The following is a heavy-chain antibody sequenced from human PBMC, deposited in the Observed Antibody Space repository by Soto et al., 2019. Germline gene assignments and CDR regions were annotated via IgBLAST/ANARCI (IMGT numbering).Heavy chain of an antibody. Sequence: GGSLRLSCAASGFTFDDYTMHWVRQAPGKGLEWVSLISWDGGSTYYADSVKGRFTISRDNSKNSLYLQMNSLRTEDTALYYCAKNGYSSSSLIAHVDYWGQGTLVTVSS. V-gene: IGHV3-43*01. CDR3: AKNGYSSSSLIAHVDY. CDR2: ISWDGGST. D-gene: IGHD6-6*01. J-gene: IGHJ4*02. CDR1: GFTFDDYT.